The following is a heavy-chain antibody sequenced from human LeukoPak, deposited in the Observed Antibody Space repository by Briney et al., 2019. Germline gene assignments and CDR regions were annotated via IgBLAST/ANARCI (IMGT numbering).Heavy chain of an antibody. J-gene: IGHJ4*02. Sequence: RGSLRLSCAASGFIFSNYVMFWVRQAPGKGLEWVAVISYDGSNKYNADSLKGRFTISRDNSKNTLYLQMNSLRAEDTAVYDCAREGRPTGTTGDAVGYWGQGTLVTVSS. CDR2: ISYDGSNK. D-gene: IGHD1-1*01. CDR1: GFIFSNYV. CDR3: AREGRPTGTTGDAVGY. V-gene: IGHV3-30-3*01.